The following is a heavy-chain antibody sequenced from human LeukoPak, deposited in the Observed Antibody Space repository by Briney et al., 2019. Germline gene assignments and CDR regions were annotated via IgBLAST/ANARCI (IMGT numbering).Heavy chain of an antibody. Sequence: SETLSLTCTVSGGSISSYYWSWIRQPPGKGLEWIGEINHSGSTNYNPSLKSRVTISVDTSKNQFSLKLSSVTAADTAVYYCARVTMVRGANFDCWGQGTLVTVSS. D-gene: IGHD3-10*01. CDR3: ARVTMVRGANFDC. J-gene: IGHJ4*02. CDR1: GGSISSYY. CDR2: INHSGST. V-gene: IGHV4-34*01.